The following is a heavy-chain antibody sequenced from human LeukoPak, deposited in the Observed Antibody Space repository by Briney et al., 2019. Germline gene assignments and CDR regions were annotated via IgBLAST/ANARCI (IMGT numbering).Heavy chain of an antibody. V-gene: IGHV1-69*08. J-gene: IGHJ6*02. CDR2: IIPILGTT. CDR1: GGTFASCS. CDR3: ARFEAYYDALGCMDV. Sequence: ASVKVSCKASGGTFASCSINWVRQAPGQGLEWMGRIIPILGTTDYAQKFQDRVTLTADTFTNTAYMELSSLRSEDTAVYYCARFEAYYDALGCMDVWGQGTTVIVSS. D-gene: IGHD3-22*01.